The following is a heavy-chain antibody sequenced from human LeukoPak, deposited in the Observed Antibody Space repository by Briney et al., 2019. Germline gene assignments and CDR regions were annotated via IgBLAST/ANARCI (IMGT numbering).Heavy chain of an antibody. D-gene: IGHD2-2*01. CDR3: AKDRLEYQLLHYYFDY. V-gene: IGHV3-23*01. CDR2: ISSSGSST. CDR1: GFTFSSYA. J-gene: IGHJ4*02. Sequence: TGGSLRLSCAASGFTFSSYAMSWVRQAPGKWLEWVSGISSSGSSTYYADSVKGRFTISRDDSKSTLYLQMNSLRAEDTAIYYCAKDRLEYQLLHYYFDYWGQGTLVTVSS.